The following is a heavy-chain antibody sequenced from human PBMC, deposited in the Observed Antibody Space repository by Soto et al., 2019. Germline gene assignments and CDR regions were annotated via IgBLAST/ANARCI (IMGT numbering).Heavy chain of an antibody. CDR1: GFSLSTNGGG. Sequence: QITLKESGPTLVKPTQTLTLTCTFSGFSLSTNGGGVGWIRQPPGKALEWLALIYYNEDKRYSPSLKTRLTITKDTSKNQVVLTMTNMDPVDIATYYCAHTLSSSDYVSWYFDLWGRGTLVTVSS. CDR2: IYYNEDK. V-gene: IGHV2-5*01. D-gene: IGHD3-16*01. CDR3: AHTLSSSDYVSWYFDL. J-gene: IGHJ2*01.